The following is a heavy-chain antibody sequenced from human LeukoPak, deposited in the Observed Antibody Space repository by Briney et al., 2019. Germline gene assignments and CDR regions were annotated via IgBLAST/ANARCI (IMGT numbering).Heavy chain of an antibody. D-gene: IGHD4-17*01. CDR1: GGSISSGDYY. V-gene: IGHV4-30-4*01. CDR3: ARVFPSSHYGDYRSFDY. J-gene: IGHJ4*02. Sequence: PSETLSLTCTVSGGSISSGDYYWSWIRQPPGKGLEWIGYIYYSGSTYYNPSLKSRVTISVDTSKNQFSLKLSSVTAADTAVYYCARVFPSSHYGDYRSFDYWGQGTLVTVSS. CDR2: IYYSGST.